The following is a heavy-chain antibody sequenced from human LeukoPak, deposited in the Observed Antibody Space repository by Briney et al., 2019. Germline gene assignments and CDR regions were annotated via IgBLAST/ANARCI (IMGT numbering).Heavy chain of an antibody. CDR2: FSGSGGST. CDR1: GFTFSSYA. V-gene: IGHV3-23*01. Sequence: GGSLRLSCAASGFTFSSYAMSWVRQAPGKGLEWVSAFSGSGGSTYYADSVKGRFTISRDNSKNTLYLQMNSLRAEDTAVYYCAKDPTRIVVVTGLYFDYWGQGTLVTVSS. J-gene: IGHJ4*02. CDR3: AKDPTRIVVVTGLYFDY. D-gene: IGHD3-22*01.